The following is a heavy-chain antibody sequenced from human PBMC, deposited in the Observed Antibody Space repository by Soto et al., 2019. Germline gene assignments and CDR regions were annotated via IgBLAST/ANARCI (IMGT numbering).Heavy chain of an antibody. D-gene: IGHD1-26*01. CDR1: GFSLSNARMG. V-gene: IGHV2-26*01. Sequence: QVTLKESGPVLVKPTETLTLTCTVSGFSLSNARMGVSWIRQPPGKALEWLAHIFSNDEKSYSTSLKSRLTISKDTSKSQVVLTMTNMDPVDTATYYCARMSELLRFRDDYYGMDVWGQGTTVTVSS. CDR3: ARMSELLRFRDDYYGMDV. J-gene: IGHJ6*02. CDR2: IFSNDEK.